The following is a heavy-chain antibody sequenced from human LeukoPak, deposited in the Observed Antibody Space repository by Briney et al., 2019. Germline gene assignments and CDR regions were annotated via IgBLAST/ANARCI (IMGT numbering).Heavy chain of an antibody. CDR2: ISGSGGST. CDR3: AKPMNSSMVSRAGTSLSLDY. J-gene: IGHJ4*02. Sequence: PGGSLRLSCAASGFTFSSYAMSCLRQAPGKGLEGVSAISGSGGSTYYADSVKGRFTISRDNSKNTLYLQMYSLRPEDTAVYYCAKPMNSSMVSRAGTSLSLDYWGQGTLVTVSS. V-gene: IGHV3-23*01. D-gene: IGHD6-13*01. CDR1: GFTFSSYA.